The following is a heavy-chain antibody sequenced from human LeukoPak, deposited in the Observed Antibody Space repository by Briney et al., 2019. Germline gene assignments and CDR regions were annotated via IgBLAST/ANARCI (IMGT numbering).Heavy chain of an antibody. V-gene: IGHV3-53*01. CDR3: ARGGKDGYNFWFTTEYYFDY. D-gene: IGHD5-24*01. Sequence: GGSLRLSCAASGFTVSSNYMSWVRQAPGKGLEWVSVIYSGGSTYYADSVKGRFTISRDNSKNTLYLQMNSLRAEDTAVYYCARGGKDGYNFWFTTEYYFDYWGQGTLVTVSS. CDR1: GFTVSSNY. J-gene: IGHJ4*02. CDR2: IYSGGST.